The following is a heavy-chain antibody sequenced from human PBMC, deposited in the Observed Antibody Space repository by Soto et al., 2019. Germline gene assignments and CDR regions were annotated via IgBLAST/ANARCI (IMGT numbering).Heavy chain of an antibody. CDR1: GYTFTTYG. CDR3: ARGRYGDY. D-gene: IGHD1-1*01. V-gene: IGHV1-18*01. J-gene: IGHJ4*02. Sequence: QVHLVQSGAEVKKPGASVKVSCKGSGYTFTTYGITWVRQAPGQGLEWMGWISAHNGNTNYAQKLQGRVTVTTVTSTSTAYMELRSLRYDDTAVYYCARGRYGDYWGQGALVTVSS. CDR2: ISAHNGNT.